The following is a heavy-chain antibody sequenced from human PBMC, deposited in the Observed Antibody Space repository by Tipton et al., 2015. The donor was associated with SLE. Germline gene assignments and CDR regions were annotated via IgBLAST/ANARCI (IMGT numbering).Heavy chain of an antibody. CDR1: GGSISSYY. CDR2: IYYGGST. CDR3: ARLLGPQEGVQGVINEVDY. V-gene: IGHV4-59*08. D-gene: IGHD3-10*01. J-gene: IGHJ4*02. Sequence: TLSLTCTVSGGSISSYYWSWIRQPPGKGLEWIGYIYYGGSTKFNPSLKSRVSISLDTSKNQFSLKLSSVTAADTAVYYCARLLGPQEGVQGVINEVDYWGQGTLVTVSS.